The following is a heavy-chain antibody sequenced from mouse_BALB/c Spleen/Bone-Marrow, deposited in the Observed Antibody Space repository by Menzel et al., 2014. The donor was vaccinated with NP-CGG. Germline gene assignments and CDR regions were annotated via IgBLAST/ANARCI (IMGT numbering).Heavy chain of an antibody. CDR2: IWAGGST. D-gene: IGHD2-1*01. Sequence: VKLVESGPGLVAPSQSLSITRTVSGFSLTSYGVHWVRQPPGKGLEWLGVIWAGGSTNYNSALMSRLSISKDNSKSQVLLKMNSRQSDEAAVYYCGGDAVCGNCDGMGYWGQGTSVTVSA. CDR1: GFSLTSYG. CDR3: GGDAVCGNCDGMGY. J-gene: IGHJ4*01. V-gene: IGHV2-9*02.